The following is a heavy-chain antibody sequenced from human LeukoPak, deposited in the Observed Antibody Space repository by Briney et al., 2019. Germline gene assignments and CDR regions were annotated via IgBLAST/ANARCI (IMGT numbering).Heavy chain of an antibody. CDR1: GFTFDDFA. Sequence: PGGSLRLSCAASGFTFDDFAMHWVRQAPGKGLEWVSGINWISDSIGYADSVKGRFTISRDNAKNSLYLQMNSLRAEDTAFYYCVKGSGFYTYDLDYFDYWGQGTLVTVSS. CDR2: INWISDSI. CDR3: VKGSGFYTYDLDYFDY. J-gene: IGHJ4*02. V-gene: IGHV3-9*01. D-gene: IGHD3/OR15-3a*01.